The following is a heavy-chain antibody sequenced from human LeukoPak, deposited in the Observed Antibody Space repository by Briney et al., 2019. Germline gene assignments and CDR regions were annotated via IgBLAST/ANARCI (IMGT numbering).Heavy chain of an antibody. CDR1: GYTFTSYD. Sequence: ASVKVSCKASGYTFTSYDINWARQATGQGLEWMGWMNPNSGNTGYAQKFQGRVTMTRNTSISTAYMELSSLRSEDTAVYYCARGPWRRGYSYGLYNWFDPWGQGTLVTVSS. D-gene: IGHD5-18*01. CDR2: MNPNSGNT. CDR3: ARGPWRRGYSYGLYNWFDP. J-gene: IGHJ5*02. V-gene: IGHV1-8*01.